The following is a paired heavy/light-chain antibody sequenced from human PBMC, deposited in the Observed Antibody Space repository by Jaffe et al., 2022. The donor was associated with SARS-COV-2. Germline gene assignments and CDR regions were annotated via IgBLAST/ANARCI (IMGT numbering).Light chain of an antibody. V-gene: IGKV1-39*01. CDR2: GAS. Sequence: DIQMTQSPSSLSASVGDRVTITCRASQTISDYLNWYQRKPGKAPNLLIYGASNLQSGVPSRFSGSGSGTVFTLTISSLQPEDFATYYCQQSYASPRTFGPGTTV. J-gene: IGKJ3*01. CDR1: QTISDY. CDR3: QQSYASPRT.
Heavy chain of an antibody. D-gene: IGHD3-10*01. V-gene: IGHV7-4-1*01. CDR1: GYSFTTYS. Sequence: QVQLVQSGSELKKPGASVIVSCKTSGYSFTTYSLNWMRQAPGQGLQWMGWIDTNTGDPTYAQGFTGRFVFSLDTSVNTAYLQISSLKAEDTAVYYCARVDGSGKYRFYDYWGQGTLVTVSS. J-gene: IGHJ1*01. CDR3: ARVDGSGKYRFYDY. CDR2: IDTNTGDP.